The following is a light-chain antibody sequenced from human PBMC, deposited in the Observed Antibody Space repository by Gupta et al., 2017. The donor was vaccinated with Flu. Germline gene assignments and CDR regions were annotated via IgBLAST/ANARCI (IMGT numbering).Light chain of an antibody. V-gene: IGKV2-30*02. CDR1: QSLVHSNGNTY. J-gene: IGKJ1*01. CDR2: RVS. Sequence: VVMTQSPRSLPVTLLRLASISCRSSQSLVHSNGNTYLTWFQKRPGQSPRRLICRVSNRDSGVADRFSGSGSGTDFTLKISRVEDEDVGVYYCMQGTYWPTFGQGTKVEIK. CDR3: MQGTYWPT.